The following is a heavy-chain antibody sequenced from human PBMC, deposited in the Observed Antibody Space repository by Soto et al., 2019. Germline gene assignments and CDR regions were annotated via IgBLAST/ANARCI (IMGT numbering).Heavy chain of an antibody. CDR2: IYYSGST. D-gene: IGHD3-10*01. Sequence: SETLSLTCTVSGGSISSGGYYWGWIRQHPGKGLEWIGYIYYSGSTYYNPSLKSRVTISVDTSKNQFSLKLSSVTAADTAVYYCARSLWFGSQYGAGGNWFDPWGQGTLVTVSS. CDR3: ARSLWFGSQYGAGGNWFDP. CDR1: GGSISSGGYY. V-gene: IGHV4-31*03. J-gene: IGHJ5*02.